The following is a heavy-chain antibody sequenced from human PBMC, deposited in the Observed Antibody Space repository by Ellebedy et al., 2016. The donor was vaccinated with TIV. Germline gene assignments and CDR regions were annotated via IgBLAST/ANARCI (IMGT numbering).Heavy chain of an antibody. V-gene: IGHV3-48*02. D-gene: IGHD1-26*01. CDR1: GFTFNTYS. J-gene: IGHJ4*02. CDR3: ARGGAGFDSMNRELSFDS. Sequence: GGSLRLXXAASGFTFNTYSMNWVRQAPGKGLEWVAFIRSSINSLSYADSVKGRFTISRDDAENSLYLQMNSLRDEDTALYYCARGGAGFDSMNRELSFDSWGQGTLVIVSS. CDR2: IRSSINSL.